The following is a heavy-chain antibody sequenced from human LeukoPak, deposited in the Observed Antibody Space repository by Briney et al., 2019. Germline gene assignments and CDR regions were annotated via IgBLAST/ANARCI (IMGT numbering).Heavy chain of an antibody. Sequence: PSETLSLTCTVSGGSISSRSYYWGWIRQPPGKGLEWIGSIYYSGSTYYNPSLKSRVTISVDTSKNQFSLKLSSVTAADTAVYYCAPQKRGKFDYWGQGTLVTVSS. CDR1: GGSISSRSYY. D-gene: IGHD5-24*01. CDR3: APQKRGKFDY. V-gene: IGHV4-39*01. J-gene: IGHJ4*02. CDR2: IYYSGST.